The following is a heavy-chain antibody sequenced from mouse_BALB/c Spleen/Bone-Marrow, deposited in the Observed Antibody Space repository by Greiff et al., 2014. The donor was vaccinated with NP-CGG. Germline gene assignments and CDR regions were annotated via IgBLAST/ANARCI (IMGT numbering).Heavy chain of an antibody. CDR2: INPINGDT. D-gene: IGHD2-14*01. Sequence: EVQLQQSGPELVKPGASVKMSCKASGYTFTDYYMKWVKQSHGESLEWIGDINPINGDTFYNQKFKGKATLTVDKSSSTAYMQLDSLTSEDSAVYYCAMGVRLYWYFDVWGAGTTVTVPS. CDR1: GYTFTDYY. V-gene: IGHV1-26*01. CDR3: AMGVRLYWYFDV. J-gene: IGHJ1*01.